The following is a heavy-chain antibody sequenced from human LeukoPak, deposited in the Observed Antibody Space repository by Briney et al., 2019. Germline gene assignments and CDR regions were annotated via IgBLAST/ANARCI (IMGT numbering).Heavy chain of an antibody. CDR3: ARDHSGGLDY. CDR2: ISSSSSYI. J-gene: IGHJ4*02. D-gene: IGHD2-8*02. V-gene: IGHV3-21*01. Sequence: GGSLRLSCAASGFTFSSYSMHWVRQAPGKGLEWVSSISSSSSYIYYADSVKGRFTISRDNAKNSLYLQMNSLRAEDTAVYYCARDHSGGLDYWGQGTLVTVSS. CDR1: GFTFSSYS.